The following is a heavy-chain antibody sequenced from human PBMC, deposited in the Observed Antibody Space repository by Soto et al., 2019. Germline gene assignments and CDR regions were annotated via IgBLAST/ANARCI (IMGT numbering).Heavy chain of an antibody. CDR3: ASYTVNNSGYYDY. CDR2: IYYTGST. V-gene: IGHV4-30-4*01. D-gene: IGHD3-22*01. J-gene: IGHJ4*02. Sequence: QVQLQESGPGLVKSSQTLSLSGSVSGTSISSGDRYWSWIRQPPGRGLEWIGYIYYTGSTYPSPPLKSRLTISVDTSTNQFSLKLTSAAAADTAVYYCASYTVNNSGYYDYWGQGTLVTVSS. CDR1: GTSISSGDRY.